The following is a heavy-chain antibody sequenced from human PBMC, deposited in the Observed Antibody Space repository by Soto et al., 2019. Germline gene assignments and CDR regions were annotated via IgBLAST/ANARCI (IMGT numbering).Heavy chain of an antibody. D-gene: IGHD2-8*01. V-gene: IGHV4-61*08. CDR3: ASGSRVYYFDY. CDR2: IYNSGSA. J-gene: IGHJ4*02. Sequence: SETLSLTCTVSGGSISSGGYYWSWIRQHPGKGLEWIGYIYNSGSATYNPSLKSRVTILVDTSKNQFSLKLDSVTAADTAVYYCASGSRVYYFDYWGQGTLVTVSS. CDR1: GGSISSGGYY.